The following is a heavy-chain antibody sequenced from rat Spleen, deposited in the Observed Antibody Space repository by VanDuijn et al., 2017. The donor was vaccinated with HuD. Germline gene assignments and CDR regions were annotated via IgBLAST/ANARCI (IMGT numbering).Heavy chain of an antibody. CDR3: VTSFTMMVITFGY. V-gene: IGHV5-7*01. J-gene: IGHJ2*01. Sequence: EVQLVESGGGLVQPGRSLKLSCAASGFTFSDYNMAWVRQAPKKGLEWVATISPSGGSTYYRDSVKGRFTISRDNAKSTLYLQMDSLRSEDTATYYCVTSFTMMVITFGYWGQGVMVTVSS. D-gene: IGHD1-12*03. CDR2: ISPSGGST. CDR1: GFTFSDYN.